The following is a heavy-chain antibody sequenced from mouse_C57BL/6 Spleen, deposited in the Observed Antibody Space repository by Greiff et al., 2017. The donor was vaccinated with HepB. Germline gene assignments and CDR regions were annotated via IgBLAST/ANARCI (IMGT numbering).Heavy chain of an antibody. D-gene: IGHD2-4*01. CDR2: INPGSGGT. CDR3: ARIIYYDYVLDY. CDR1: GYAFTNYL. J-gene: IGHJ2*01. V-gene: IGHV1-54*01. Sequence: QVQLQQSGAELVRPGTSVKVSCKASGYAFTNYLIEWVKQRPGQGLEWIGVINPGSGGTNYNEKFKGKATLTADKSSSTAYMQLSSLTSEDSAVYYCARIIYYDYVLDYWGQGTTLTVSS.